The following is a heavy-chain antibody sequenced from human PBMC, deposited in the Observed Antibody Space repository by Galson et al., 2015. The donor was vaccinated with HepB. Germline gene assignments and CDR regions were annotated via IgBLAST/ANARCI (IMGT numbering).Heavy chain of an antibody. CDR1: GFTFSSYA. D-gene: IGHD4-17*01. V-gene: IGHV3-23*01. CDR3: AKDLVYGDYPVLAFDI. Sequence: SLRLSCAASGFTFSSYAMSWVRQAPGKGLEWVSAISGSGGSTYYADSVKGRFTISRDNSKNTLYLQMNSLRAEDTAVYYCAKDLVYGDYPVLAFDIWGQGTMVTVSS. J-gene: IGHJ3*02. CDR2: ISGSGGST.